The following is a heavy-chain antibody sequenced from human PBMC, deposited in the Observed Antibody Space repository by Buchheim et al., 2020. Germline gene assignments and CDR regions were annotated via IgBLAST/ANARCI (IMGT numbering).Heavy chain of an antibody. CDR2: ISYDGRNK. D-gene: IGHD3-10*01. Sequence: QVQLVESGGGVVQPGRSLRLSCAASGFTFSCYGMHRVRQAPVKGLEWVAVISYDGRNKYYADSVKGLFAICSDHSQIMLDLQMNSLRAEDTAVYYCAKERGFGEFGDYYGMDVWGQGTT. CDR1: GFTFSCYG. J-gene: IGHJ6*02. CDR3: AKERGFGEFGDYYGMDV. V-gene: IGHV3-30*18.